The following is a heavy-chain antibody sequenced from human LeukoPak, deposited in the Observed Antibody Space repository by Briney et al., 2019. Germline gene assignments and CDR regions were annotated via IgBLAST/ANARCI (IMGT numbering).Heavy chain of an antibody. Sequence: PGGSLRLSCAASGFTFSSYGMHWVRQAPGKGLEWVAFIRYDGSNKYYADSVKGRFTISRDNSKDTLYLQMNSLRAEDTAVYYCAKDQFGGQRITGTTFDYWGQGTLVTVSS. CDR3: AKDQFGGQRITGTTFDY. J-gene: IGHJ4*02. CDR2: IRYDGSNK. D-gene: IGHD1-7*01. CDR1: GFTFSSYG. V-gene: IGHV3-30*02.